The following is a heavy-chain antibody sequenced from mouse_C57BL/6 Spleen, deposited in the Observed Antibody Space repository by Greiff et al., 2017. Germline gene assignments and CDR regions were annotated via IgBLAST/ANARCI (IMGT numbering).Heavy chain of an antibody. D-gene: IGHD2-4*01. CDR3: ARDDYDYDGGYFDV. CDR1: GYAFSSYW. CDR2: IYPGDGDT. Sequence: VKLQESGAELVKPGASVKISCKASGYAFSSYWMNWVKQRPGKGLEWIGQIYPGDGDTNYNGKFKGKATLTADKSSSTAYMQLSSLTSEDSAVYFCARDDYDYDGGYFDVWGTGTTVTVSS. V-gene: IGHV1-80*01. J-gene: IGHJ1*03.